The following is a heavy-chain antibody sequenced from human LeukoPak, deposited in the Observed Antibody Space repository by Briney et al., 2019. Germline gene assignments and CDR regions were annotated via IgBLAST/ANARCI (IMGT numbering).Heavy chain of an antibody. V-gene: IGHV3-30*02. CDR1: GFTLSRNG. CDR2: IRSDGSYE. D-gene: IGHD1-7*01. J-gene: IGHJ6*02. Sequence: PGGSLRLSCATSGFTLSRNGMHWVRQAPGQGLEWVAFIRSDGSYEYYADSVKGRLTVSRDNSKNTLYLQMNSLRAEDTAVYYCAKDREELTYYYYYGMDVWGQGTTVTVSS. CDR3: AKDREELTYYYYYGMDV.